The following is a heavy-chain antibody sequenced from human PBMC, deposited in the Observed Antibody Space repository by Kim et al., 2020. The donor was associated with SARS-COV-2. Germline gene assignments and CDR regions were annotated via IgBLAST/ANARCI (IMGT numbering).Heavy chain of an antibody. V-gene: IGHV5-51*01. J-gene: IGHJ5*01. CDR3: ARQTYRPYNWFDS. D-gene: IGHD3-16*02. Sequence: RDSPSFQGQVTLSADKTINTAYLQWSSLKASDTAMYYCARQTYRPYNWFDSWGQGTLVTVSS.